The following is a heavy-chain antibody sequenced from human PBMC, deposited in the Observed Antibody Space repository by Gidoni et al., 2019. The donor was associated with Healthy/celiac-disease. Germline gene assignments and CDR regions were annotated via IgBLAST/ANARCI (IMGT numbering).Heavy chain of an antibody. CDR3: AKAVESSSWYMVLFDY. D-gene: IGHD6-13*01. V-gene: IGHV3-23*01. Sequence: EVPLLESGGGLVQPGGSLRLPCAASVSTFSSYAMSWVRQAPGKGLEWVSAISGSGGSTYYADSVKGRFTISRDNTKNTLYLQMNSLRAEDTAVYYCAKAVESSSWYMVLFDYWGQGTLVTVSS. CDR2: ISGSGGST. J-gene: IGHJ4*02. CDR1: VSTFSSYA.